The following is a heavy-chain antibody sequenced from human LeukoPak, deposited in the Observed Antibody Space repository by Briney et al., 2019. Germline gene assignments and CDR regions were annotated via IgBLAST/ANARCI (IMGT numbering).Heavy chain of an antibody. D-gene: IGHD4-11*01. Sequence: SETLSLTCTVSGGSFSGYYWSWIRQPPGKGLEWIGEINHSGSTNYNPSLKSRVTISVDTSKNQFSLKLSSVTAADTAVYYCARGRGTVTSPYYYYGMDVWGQGTTVTVSS. CDR1: GGSFSGYY. V-gene: IGHV4-34*01. J-gene: IGHJ6*02. CDR2: INHSGST. CDR3: ARGRGTVTSPYYYYGMDV.